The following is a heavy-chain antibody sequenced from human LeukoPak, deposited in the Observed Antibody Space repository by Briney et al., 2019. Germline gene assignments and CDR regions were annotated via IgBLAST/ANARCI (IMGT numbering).Heavy chain of an antibody. CDR1: GFTFGDYA. D-gene: IGHD3-10*01. CDR3: TFAYGSGSRRHHYYYYYGMDV. J-gene: IGHJ6*04. V-gene: IGHV3-49*04. CDR2: IRSKAYGGTT. Sequence: GGSLRLSCTASGFTFGDYAMSWVRQAPGKGLEWVGFIRSKAYGGTTEYAASVKGRFTVSRDDSKSIAYLRMNSLKTEDTAVYYCTFAYGSGSRRHHYYYYYGMDVWGKGTTVTVSS.